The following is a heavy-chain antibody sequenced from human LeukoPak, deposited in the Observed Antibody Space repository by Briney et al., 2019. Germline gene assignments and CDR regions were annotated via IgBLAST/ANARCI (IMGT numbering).Heavy chain of an antibody. D-gene: IGHD2-15*01. CDR2: INTNTGNP. J-gene: IGHJ4*02. Sequence: GASVKVSCKASKYSFTSYAINWVRQAPGQGLEWIGWINTNTGNPTYAQGFTGRFVFSLDTSVSTAYLQISSLKAEDTAVYYCARVRSCSGGSCYSDYWGQGTLVSVSS. CDR1: KYSFTSYA. CDR3: ARVRSCSGGSCYSDY. V-gene: IGHV7-4-1*01.